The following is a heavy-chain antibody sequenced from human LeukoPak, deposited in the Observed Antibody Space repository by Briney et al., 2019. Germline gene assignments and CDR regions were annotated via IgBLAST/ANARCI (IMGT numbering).Heavy chain of an antibody. V-gene: IGHV1-69*06. CDR1: GGTFSSYA. CDR2: IIPIFGTA. Sequence: GASVKVSCKASGGTFSSYAISWVRQAPGQGLERMGGIIPIFGTANYAQKFQGRVTITADKSTSTAYMELSSLRSEDTAVYYCASSSVLRYFDWLFSFDYWGQGTLVTVS. CDR3: ASSSVLRYFDWLFSFDY. D-gene: IGHD3-9*01. J-gene: IGHJ4*02.